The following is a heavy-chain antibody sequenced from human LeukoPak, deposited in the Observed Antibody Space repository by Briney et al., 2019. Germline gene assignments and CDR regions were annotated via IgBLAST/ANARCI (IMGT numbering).Heavy chain of an antibody. CDR2: NSESGWTT. Sequence: GRSPRLSCAVSEFTFRSYEMNWVPKAPGKGLEGLSYNSESGWTTYYADSVKGRFTISRDNAKNSLFVQMNGLGGEDTAVYYCASAQYGLGTYSGRVDWGQGTLVTVSS. J-gene: IGHJ4*02. D-gene: IGHD3-10*01. CDR1: EFTFRSYE. V-gene: IGHV3-48*03. CDR3: ASAQYGLGTYSGRVD.